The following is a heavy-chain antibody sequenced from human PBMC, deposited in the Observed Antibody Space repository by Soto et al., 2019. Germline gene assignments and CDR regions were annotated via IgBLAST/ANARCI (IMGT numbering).Heavy chain of an antibody. J-gene: IGHJ4*02. CDR3: GRLRKQNPDDHSIYRYFDY. CDR2: ISYDGSNT. Sequence: QVHLVESGGGVVQPGRSLRLSCAASGFTCSTYAMDWVRQAPGKGLEWVAVISYDGSNTYYADSVKGRFTISRDNTKNKLDLQMHNLRAEYTAVYYSGRLRKQNPDDHSIYRYFDYWGQGTLVAVSA. D-gene: IGHD4-4*01. V-gene: IGHV3-30-3*01. CDR1: GFTCSTYA.